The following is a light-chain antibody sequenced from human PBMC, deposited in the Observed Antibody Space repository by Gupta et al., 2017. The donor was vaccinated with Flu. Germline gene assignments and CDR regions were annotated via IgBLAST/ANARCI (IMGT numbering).Light chain of an antibody. CDR1: QSVNNNL. CDR3: QQYGITSYT. V-gene: IGKV3-20*01. CDR2: GAS. J-gene: IGKJ2*01. Sequence: EIVLTPSPGTLSLSPGERATLSCRASQSVNNNLLTWYQQKPGQAPRLLIYGASSRATGIPDRFSGSGSGTDFTLTIRRLEPEDVAVYYCQQYGITSYTFGQGTKLEIK.